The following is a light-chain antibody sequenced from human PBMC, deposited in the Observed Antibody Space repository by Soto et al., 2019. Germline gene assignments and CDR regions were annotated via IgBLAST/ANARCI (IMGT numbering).Light chain of an antibody. V-gene: IGKV1-39*01. CDR1: QSITNY. CDR2: AAS. Sequence: DIQMTQSPSSLSASVGDRVTITCRASQSITNYLNWYQQKPGKAPKLLIYAASRLQSGVPSRFSGSESGTDFTLSISSLQPEDFATYYCQQSDSTPWTFGQGTKVEIK. CDR3: QQSDSTPWT. J-gene: IGKJ1*01.